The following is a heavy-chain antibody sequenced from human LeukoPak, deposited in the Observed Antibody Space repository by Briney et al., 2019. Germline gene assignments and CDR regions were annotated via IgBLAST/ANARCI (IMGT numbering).Heavy chain of an antibody. V-gene: IGHV4-34*01. D-gene: IGHD2-2*01. CDR1: GGSFSGYY. J-gene: IGHJ6*03. CDR3: ARFYQAPYYYMDV. CDR2: IYYSGST. Sequence: PSETLSLTCAVYGGSFSGYYWGWLRQPPGKGLEWIGSIYYSGSTYYNPSLKSRVTISVDTSKNQFSLKLSSVTAADTAVYYCARFYQAPYYYMDVWGKGTTVTVSS.